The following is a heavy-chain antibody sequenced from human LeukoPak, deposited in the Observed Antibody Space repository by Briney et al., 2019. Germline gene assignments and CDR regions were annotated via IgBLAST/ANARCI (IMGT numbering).Heavy chain of an antibody. J-gene: IGHJ4*02. CDR3: ASAVNYHSDY. CDR2: IGPSGGT. V-gene: IGHV4-34*01. Sequence: SETLPLTCAVSGGSISDPFWWWWIRQPPGQGLEWIGEIGPSGGTRHNPSLRSRVTISVDTSKKEVSLTLSSVTAADTAIYYCASAVNYHSDYWGLGTLVTVSS. CDR1: GGSISDPF. D-gene: IGHD5-24*01.